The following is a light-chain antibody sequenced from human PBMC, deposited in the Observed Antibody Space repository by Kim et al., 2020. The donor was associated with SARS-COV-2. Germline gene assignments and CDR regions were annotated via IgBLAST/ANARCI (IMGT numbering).Light chain of an antibody. J-gene: IGKJ2*01. Sequence: ERVMTQSPATLSVSLGERATLSCRASQSVTTNLAWYQHKPGQAPRLLIYGASTRATGIPTRFSGSGSGTEFTLTISSLKSEDFALYYCQQYNNWPYTFGQVTKLEI. CDR1: QSVTTN. CDR3: QQYNNWPYT. V-gene: IGKV3-15*01. CDR2: GAS.